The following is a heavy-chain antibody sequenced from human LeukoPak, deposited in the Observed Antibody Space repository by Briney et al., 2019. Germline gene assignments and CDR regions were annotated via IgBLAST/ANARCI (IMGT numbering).Heavy chain of an antibody. D-gene: IGHD5-12*01. Sequence: SVKVSCKASGGTFSSYAISWVRPAPGQGLEWMGGIIPIFGTANYAQKFQGRVTITADKSTSTAYMELSSLRSEDTAVYYCARGQRGYDYDYYYGMDVWGKGTTVTVSS. CDR1: GGTFSSYA. CDR3: ARGQRGYDYDYYYGMDV. V-gene: IGHV1-69*06. J-gene: IGHJ6*04. CDR2: IIPIFGTA.